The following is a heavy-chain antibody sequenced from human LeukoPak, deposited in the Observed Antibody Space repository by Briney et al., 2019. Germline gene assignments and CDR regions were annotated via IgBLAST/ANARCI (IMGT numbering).Heavy chain of an antibody. V-gene: IGHV3-23*01. CDR3: AKASLRGVIITWFDP. Sequence: GGSLRLSCAASGFTFSSYAMSWVRQAPGKGLEWVSAISGSGGSTYYADSVKGRFTISRDNSKNTLYLQMNSLRAEDTAVYYCAKASLRGVIITWFDPWGQGTLVTVSS. CDR2: ISGSGGST. D-gene: IGHD3-10*01. CDR1: GFTFSSYA. J-gene: IGHJ5*02.